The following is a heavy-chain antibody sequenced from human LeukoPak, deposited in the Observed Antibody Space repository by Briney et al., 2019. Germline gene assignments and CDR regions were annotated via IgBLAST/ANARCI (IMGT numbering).Heavy chain of an antibody. Sequence: SETLSLTCTVSGGSISSYYWSWLRQPPGKGLEWIGYIYYSGSTNYNPSLKSRVTISVDTSKNQFSLKLSSVTAADTAVYYCARVLARDTAMVTIWGQGTLVTVSS. CDR3: ARVLARDTAMVTI. V-gene: IGHV4-59*01. CDR1: GGSISSYY. J-gene: IGHJ4*02. CDR2: IYYSGST. D-gene: IGHD5-18*01.